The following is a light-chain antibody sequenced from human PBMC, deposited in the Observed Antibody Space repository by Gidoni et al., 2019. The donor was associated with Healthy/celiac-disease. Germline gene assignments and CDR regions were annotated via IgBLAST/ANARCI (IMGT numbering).Light chain of an antibody. Sequence: DIVMTQSPDSLAVSLGERATINCKSSQSVLYSSNQKNYLAWYLQKPGQPPTLLIYLASTRESGVPDRFSGSGSGTDFTLTISSLRAEDVAVYYCQQYYSTPWTCGHXTKVEIK. J-gene: IGKJ1*01. CDR2: LAS. CDR1: QSVLYSSNQKNY. V-gene: IGKV4-1*01. CDR3: QQYYSTPWT.